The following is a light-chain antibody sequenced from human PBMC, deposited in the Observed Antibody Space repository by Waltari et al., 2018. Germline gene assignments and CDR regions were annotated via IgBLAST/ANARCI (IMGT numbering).Light chain of an antibody. Sequence: QSALTQPASVSASPGQSITTSCTGTSSDVGAYEYISWYQQHPGKVPKLIIYEVNNRPSGVSDRFSGSKFDNTASLTISGLQPEDEADYYCSSYTTIASYVFGTGTKVTVL. CDR2: EVN. CDR3: SSYTTIASYV. CDR1: SSDVGAYEY. V-gene: IGLV2-14*01. J-gene: IGLJ1*01.